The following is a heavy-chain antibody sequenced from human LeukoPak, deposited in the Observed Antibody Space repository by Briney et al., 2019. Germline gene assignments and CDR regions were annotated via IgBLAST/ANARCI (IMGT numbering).Heavy chain of an antibody. CDR1: GGSISSYY. V-gene: IGHV4-4*07. CDR2: IYTSGST. J-gene: IGHJ3*02. CDR3: ARDDGIAAAGTHAFDI. Sequence: SETLSLTCTVSGGSISSYYWSWIRQPAGKGLEWIGRIYTSGSTNYNPSLKSRVTISVDTSKNQFSLKLSSVTAADTAVYYCARDDGIAAAGTHAFDIWGQGTMVTVSS. D-gene: IGHD6-13*01.